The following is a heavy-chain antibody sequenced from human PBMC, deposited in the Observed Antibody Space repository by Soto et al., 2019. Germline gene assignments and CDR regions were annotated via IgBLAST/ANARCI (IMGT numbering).Heavy chain of an antibody. Sequence: QVQLQESGPGLVKPSETLSLTCTVSGGSISSYYWSWIRQPPGKGLEWIGYIYYSGSTNYNPSLKSRVTLPVDTSKNQFPLKLSSVTAADTAVYYCARDEWVAAPSPAWYFDLWGRGTLVTVSS. D-gene: IGHD2-15*01. CDR3: ARDEWVAAPSPAWYFDL. V-gene: IGHV4-59*01. J-gene: IGHJ2*01. CDR1: GGSISSYY. CDR2: IYYSGST.